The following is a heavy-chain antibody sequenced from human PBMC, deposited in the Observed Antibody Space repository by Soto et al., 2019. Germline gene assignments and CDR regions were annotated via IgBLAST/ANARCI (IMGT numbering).Heavy chain of an antibody. CDR1: GFTFSSYA. Sequence: LRLSCAASGFTFSSYAMSWVRQAPGKGLEWVSAISGSGGSTYYADSVKGRFTISRDNSKNTLYLQMNSLRAEDTAVYYCAKDWGMATTKGYWGQGTLVTVSS. D-gene: IGHD3-16*01. CDR3: AKDWGMATTKGY. CDR2: ISGSGGST. J-gene: IGHJ4*02. V-gene: IGHV3-23*01.